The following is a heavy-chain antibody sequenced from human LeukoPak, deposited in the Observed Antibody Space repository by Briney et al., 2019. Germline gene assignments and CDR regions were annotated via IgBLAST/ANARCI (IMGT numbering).Heavy chain of an antibody. CDR3: ARVDTTRSYRLDY. V-gene: IGHV3-53*04. CDR2: VYDAGST. CDR1: GFTVSKNC. D-gene: IGHD1-1*01. Sequence: PGVSLRLSCAASGFTVSKNCMIWVRQPPGKGLEWVSVVYDAGSTYNAESVKGRFTISRHNTKNSVYLQMNNLRVEGTAMYFCARVDTTRSYRLDYWGQGTLVTVSS. J-gene: IGHJ4*02.